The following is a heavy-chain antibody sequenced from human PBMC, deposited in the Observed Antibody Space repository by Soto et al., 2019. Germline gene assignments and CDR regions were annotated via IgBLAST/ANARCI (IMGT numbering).Heavy chain of an antibody. CDR2: ISWNSGSI. V-gene: IGHV3-9*01. J-gene: IGHJ3*02. D-gene: IGHD6-19*01. CDR1: GFTFDDYA. CDR3: ATSGGQWVVRGAFDI. Sequence: EVQLVESGGGLVQPGRSLRLSCAASGFTFDDYAMHWVRQAPGKGLEWVSGISWNSGSIGYADSVKGRFTISRDNAKNCLYLQMISRRGEDTALYCCATSGGQWVVRGAFDIWGQGTMVTVSS.